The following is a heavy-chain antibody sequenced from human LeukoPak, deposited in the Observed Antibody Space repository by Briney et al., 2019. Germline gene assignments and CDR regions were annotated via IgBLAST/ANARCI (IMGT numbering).Heavy chain of an antibody. J-gene: IGHJ5*02. V-gene: IGHV1-69*06. D-gene: IGHD2-15*01. CDR2: IIPIFGTA. CDR1: GGTFSSYA. Sequence: ASVKVSCKASGGTFSSYAISWVRQAPGQGLEWMGGIIPIFGTANYAQKFQGRVTITADKSTSTAYMELSSLRSEDTAVYYCASSPPMGYCSGGSCYGGDWFDPWGREPWSPSPQ. CDR3: ASSPPMGYCSGGSCYGGDWFDP.